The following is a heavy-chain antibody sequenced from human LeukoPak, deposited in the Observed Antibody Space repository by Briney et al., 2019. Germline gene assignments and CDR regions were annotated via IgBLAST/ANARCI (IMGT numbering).Heavy chain of an antibody. Sequence: GGSLRLSCAASGFTFSSYGMHWVRQAPGKGLEWVAVISYDGSNKYYADSVKGRFTISRDNSKNTLYLQMNSLRAEDTAVYYCARGGSGWYSDYWGQGTLVTVSS. CDR3: ARGGSGWYSDY. CDR1: GFTFSSYG. CDR2: ISYDGSNK. V-gene: IGHV3-30*03. D-gene: IGHD6-19*01. J-gene: IGHJ4*02.